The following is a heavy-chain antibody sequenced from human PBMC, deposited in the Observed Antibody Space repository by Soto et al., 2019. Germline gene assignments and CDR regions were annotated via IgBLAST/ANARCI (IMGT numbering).Heavy chain of an antibody. CDR3: AKDRQPDGLWPFDH. V-gene: IGHV3-23*01. D-gene: IGHD2-8*01. CDR2: LYGSGRGI. Sequence: EVQLLEFGGGLVQPGGFLRLSCAASGFTFSTYAMSWVRQAPGKGLEWVSGLYGSGRGISYADSVKGRFTISRDNSNDILYLEMRSLRVEDTAVYYCAKDRQPDGLWPFDHWGQGTLVIVSS. J-gene: IGHJ4*02. CDR1: GFTFSTYA.